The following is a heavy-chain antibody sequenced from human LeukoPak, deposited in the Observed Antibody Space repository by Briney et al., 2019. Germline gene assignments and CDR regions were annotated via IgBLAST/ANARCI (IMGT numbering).Heavy chain of an antibody. J-gene: IGHJ3*02. Sequence: GGSLRLSCAASGFTFTNFAMSWVRQSPGKGLEWVSTITGSGGNTYYADSVKGRFTISRDNSKNTLYLQMNSLRAEDTAVYYCARVPTRSYYYDSSGYHNDAFDIWGQGTMVTVSS. D-gene: IGHD3-22*01. CDR2: ITGSGGNT. CDR1: GFTFTNFA. V-gene: IGHV3-23*01. CDR3: ARVPTRSYYYDSSGYHNDAFDI.